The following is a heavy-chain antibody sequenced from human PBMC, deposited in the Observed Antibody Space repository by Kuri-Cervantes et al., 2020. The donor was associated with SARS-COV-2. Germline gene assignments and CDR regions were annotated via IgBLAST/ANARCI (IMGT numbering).Heavy chain of an antibody. V-gene: IGHV3-30*02. CDR2: IRNDGSNK. D-gene: IGHD3-3*01. J-gene: IGHJ6*03. CDR1: GFTFTSYG. CDR3: ARDSRYYDFWSGYGSTPHYYYYYYMDV. Sequence: GGSLRLSCATSGFTFTSYGMHWVRQAPGKGPEWVAFIRNDGSNKNYADSVKGRVTISRDNSRTTLYLQMNSLRAEDTAVYYCARDSRYYDFWSGYGSTPHYYYYYYMDVWGKGTTVTVSS.